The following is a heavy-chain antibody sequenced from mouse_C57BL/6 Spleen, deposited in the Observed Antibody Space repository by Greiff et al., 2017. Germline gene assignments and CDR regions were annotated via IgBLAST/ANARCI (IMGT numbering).Heavy chain of an antibody. D-gene: IGHD5-5*01. Sequence: QVQLQQPGAELVMPGASVTLSCTASGYTFTSYWMHWVQQRPGQGLEWIGKIYPTDSYNNYNQKFKGKSTLTVDKSSSTAYMQLSSLTSEDSAVYYWGREGGLPDCDMDYWGQGTSVTVSS. CDR2: IYPTDSYN. V-gene: IGHV1-69*01. CDR3: GREGGLPDCDMDY. J-gene: IGHJ4*01. CDR1: GYTFTSYW.